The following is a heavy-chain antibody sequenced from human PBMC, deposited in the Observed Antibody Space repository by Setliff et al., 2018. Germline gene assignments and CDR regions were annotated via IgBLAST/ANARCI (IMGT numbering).Heavy chain of an antibody. D-gene: IGHD3-10*01. CDR3: ARGDMDFYGSGNSFLAPDS. J-gene: IGHJ4*02. CDR2: INTGNANT. Sequence: GASVKVSCKASGYTFTNYAIHWVRQAPGQRPEWMGWINTGNANTKYSQKFQGRVTITRDASASTAYMELTRLTSDDTAVYYCARGDMDFYGSGNSFLAPDSWGQGTLVTVSS. CDR1: GYTFTNYA. V-gene: IGHV1-3*04.